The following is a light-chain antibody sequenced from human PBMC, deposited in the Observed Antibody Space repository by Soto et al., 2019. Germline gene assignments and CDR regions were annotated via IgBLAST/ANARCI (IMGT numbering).Light chain of an antibody. CDR2: AAS. Sequence: IQMTQSPSAMSASVGDRVTITCRASQGISNYLAWYQQKPGKVPKLLIYAASTLQSGVPSRFSGSGSGTDLTLTISSLQPEDVATYYCQKYNSARVTFGGGTKVAIK. J-gene: IGKJ4*01. CDR3: QKYNSARVT. CDR1: QGISNY. V-gene: IGKV1-27*01.